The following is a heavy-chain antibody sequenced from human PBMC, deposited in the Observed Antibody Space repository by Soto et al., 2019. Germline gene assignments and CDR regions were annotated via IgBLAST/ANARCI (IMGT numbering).Heavy chain of an antibody. CDR2: INPSGGST. Sequence: ASVKVSCKASGYTFTSYYMHWVRQAPGQGLEWMGIINPSGGSTSYAQKFQGRVTMTRDTSTSTVYMELSSLRSEDTAVYYCARDQLGYGSGSYYRYDYWGQGTLVTVSS. D-gene: IGHD3-10*01. CDR1: GYTFTSYY. J-gene: IGHJ4*02. CDR3: ARDQLGYGSGSYYRYDY. V-gene: IGHV1-46*01.